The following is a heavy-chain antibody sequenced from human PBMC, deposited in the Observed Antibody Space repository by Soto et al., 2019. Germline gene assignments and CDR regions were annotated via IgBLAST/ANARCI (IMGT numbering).Heavy chain of an antibody. J-gene: IGHJ4*02. CDR1: GFTSLNYF. D-gene: IGHD1-26*01. CDR3: ACAPEFPKTGGLDY. V-gene: IGHV3-74*01. CDR2: INSDGSLT. Sequence: EVQLVESGGGLVQPGGSLRLSCEASGFTSLNYFMHWVRQAPGKGLVWVSRINSDGSLTTYADSVKGRFTISRDNAKNTLYLQMNSLTAEDTSVYYCACAPEFPKTGGLDYWGRGTLVTVSS.